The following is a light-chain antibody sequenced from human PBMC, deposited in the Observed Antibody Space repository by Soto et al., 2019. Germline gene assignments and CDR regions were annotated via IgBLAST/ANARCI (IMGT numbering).Light chain of an antibody. CDR3: QQYGSSPTWT. CDR1: QSVSSSY. V-gene: IGKV3-20*01. Sequence: EIVLTQSPGTLSLSPGERATLSCRASQSVSSSYLAWYQQKPGQAPRLLIYGASSRATGIPDRFSGSGSGTDFTLTXXRLEPEDFAVYYCQQYGSSPTWTFGQGTKVEIK. J-gene: IGKJ1*01. CDR2: GAS.